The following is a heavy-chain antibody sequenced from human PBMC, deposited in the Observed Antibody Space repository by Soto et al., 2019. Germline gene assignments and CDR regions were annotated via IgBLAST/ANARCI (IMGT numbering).Heavy chain of an antibody. CDR2: ISSGSSDT. CDR3: ARVAY. CDR1: GFTFSRVS. V-gene: IGHV3-21*01. Sequence: PGGSLRLSCEASGFTFSRVSMNWVCQVPGKGLEWVASISSGSSDTWYADSVKGRFIISRDNAQNSLFLQMNTLRPEDTAMYYCARVAYWGPGTQVTVS. J-gene: IGHJ4*02.